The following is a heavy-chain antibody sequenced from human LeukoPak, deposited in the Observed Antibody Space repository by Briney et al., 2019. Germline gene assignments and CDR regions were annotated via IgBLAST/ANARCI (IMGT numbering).Heavy chain of an antibody. D-gene: IGHD3-22*01. Sequence: GGSLSLSCAASGFTFSSYAMSWVRQAPGKGLEWVSAISGSGGSTYYADSVKGRFTISRDNSKNTLYLQMNSLRAEDTAVYYCAKDSYDSSGYPFDYWGQGTLVTVSS. J-gene: IGHJ4*02. CDR2: ISGSGGST. CDR1: GFTFSSYA. CDR3: AKDSYDSSGYPFDY. V-gene: IGHV3-23*01.